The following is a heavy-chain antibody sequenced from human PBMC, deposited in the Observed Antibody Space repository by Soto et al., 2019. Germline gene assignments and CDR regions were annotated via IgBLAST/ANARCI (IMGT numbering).Heavy chain of an antibody. V-gene: IGHV1-69*02. CDR2: IIPILGIA. CDR3: ATSYGSGYRAFDF. J-gene: IGHJ4*02. CDR1: GGTFSSYT. Sequence: SVKVSCKASGGTFSSYTISWVRQAPGQGLEWMGRIIPILGIANYAQKFQGRVTITADESTSTAYMELSGLRSEDTAIYYCATSYGSGYRAFDFWGQGALVTVSS. D-gene: IGHD3-10*01.